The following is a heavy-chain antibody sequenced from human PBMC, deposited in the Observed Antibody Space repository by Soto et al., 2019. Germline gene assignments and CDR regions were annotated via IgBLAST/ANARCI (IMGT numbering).Heavy chain of an antibody. CDR1: GGSVSSGSYY. D-gene: IGHD3-3*01. J-gene: IGHJ4*02. V-gene: IGHV4-61*01. Sequence: SETLSLTCTVPGGSVSSGSYYWSWIRQPPGKGLEWIGYIYYSGSTNYNPSLKSRATISVDTSKNQFSLKLSSVTAADTAVYYCASGFLEWFFFDYWGQGTLVTVSS. CDR2: IYYSGST. CDR3: ASGFLEWFFFDY.